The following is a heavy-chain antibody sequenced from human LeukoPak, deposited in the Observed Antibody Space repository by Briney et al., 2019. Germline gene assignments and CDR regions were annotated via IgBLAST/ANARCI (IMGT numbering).Heavy chain of an antibody. Sequence: SSVKVSCKASGGTFSSYAISWVRQAPGQGLEWMGGIIPIFGTANYAQKFQGRVTITADESTSTAYMELSSLRYEDTAVYYCARDLSTTGLVPHYYYYMDVWGKGTTVTVSS. CDR2: IIPIFGTA. CDR1: GGTFSSYA. D-gene: IGHD1-1*01. V-gene: IGHV1-69*01. CDR3: ARDLSTTGLVPHYYYYMDV. J-gene: IGHJ6*03.